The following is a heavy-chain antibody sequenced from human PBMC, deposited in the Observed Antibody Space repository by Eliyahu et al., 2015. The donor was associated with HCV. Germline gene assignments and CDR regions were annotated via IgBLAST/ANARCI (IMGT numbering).Heavy chain of an antibody. J-gene: IGHJ4*02. CDR2: IYHSGYT. CDR3: LGSGTYYWTFDY. D-gene: IGHD3-10*01. Sequence: QVQLQESGPGLVKPSETLSLTCAVXXYSISSGXXWGWIRQPPGKGLEWIGSIYHSGYTYYNPSLKSRVTISLDTSKNQFSLRLSSVTAADTAVYYCLGSGTYYWTFDYWGQGTLVTVSS. CDR1: XYSISSGXX. V-gene: IGHV4-38-2*01.